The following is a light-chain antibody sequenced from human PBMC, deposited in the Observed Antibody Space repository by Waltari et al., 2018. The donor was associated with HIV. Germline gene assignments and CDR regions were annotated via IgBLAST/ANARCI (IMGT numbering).Light chain of an antibody. CDR1: QSISNW. Sequence: DIQMTQSLSTLSASMGDRVSITCRASQSISNWLAWYQQKPGQAPKLLIYRASTLESGVPSRFSGSGSGTEFTLTINNLQPDDFATYYCQQYSAFPWT. CDR2: RAS. V-gene: IGKV1-5*03. CDR3: QQYSAFPWT. J-gene: IGKJ1*01.